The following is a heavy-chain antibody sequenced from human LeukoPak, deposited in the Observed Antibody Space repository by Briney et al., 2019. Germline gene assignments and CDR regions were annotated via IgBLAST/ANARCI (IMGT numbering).Heavy chain of an antibody. CDR2: IYYSGST. Sequence: PSETLSLTCTVSGGSISSSSYYWGWIRQPPGKGLEWIGSIYYSGSTYYNPSLKSRVTISVDRSKNQFSLKLSSVTAADTAVYYCARGGSYRGSGSSYPRHFDYWGQGTLVTV. V-gene: IGHV4-39*07. CDR1: GGSISSSSYY. CDR3: ARGGSYRGSGSSYPRHFDY. D-gene: IGHD1-26*01. J-gene: IGHJ4*02.